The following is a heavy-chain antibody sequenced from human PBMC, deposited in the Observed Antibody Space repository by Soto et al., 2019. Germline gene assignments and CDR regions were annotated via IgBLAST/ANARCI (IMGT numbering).Heavy chain of an antibody. CDR3: ARGSGYYYWDDY. V-gene: IGHV1-3*01. Sequence: ASVKGACKASGYSITSYAMHWGRKDPGQRLEWMGWINAGNGNTKYSQKFQGRVTTTRDTSASTAYMELSSLRSEDTAVYYCARGSGYYYWDDYWGQGTLVTVSS. J-gene: IGHJ4*02. D-gene: IGHD3-22*01. CDR2: INAGNGNT. CDR1: GYSITSYA.